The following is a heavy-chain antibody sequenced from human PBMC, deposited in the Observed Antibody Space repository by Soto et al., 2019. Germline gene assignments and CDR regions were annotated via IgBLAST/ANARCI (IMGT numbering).Heavy chain of an antibody. CDR2: IYYSVST. CDR1: GGSISSGDYY. D-gene: IGHD4-17*01. J-gene: IGHJ4*02. Sequence: SETLSLTCTVSGGSISSGDYYWSWIRQPPGKGLEWIGYIYYSVSTYYNASLKSRVTISVDTSKNQFSLKLSSVNAADTAVYYCARMTTVIRYLDYWGQGTLVTVSA. V-gene: IGHV4-30-4*01. CDR3: ARMTTVIRYLDY.